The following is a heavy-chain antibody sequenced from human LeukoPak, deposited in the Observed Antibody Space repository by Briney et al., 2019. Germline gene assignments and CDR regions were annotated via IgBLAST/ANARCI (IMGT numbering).Heavy chain of an antibody. D-gene: IGHD3-3*01. CDR2: IRSKAYGGTT. V-gene: IGHV3-49*03. Sequence: GGSLRLSCTASGFTFGDYAMIWFRQAPGKGLVWVVLIRSKAYGGTTEYAASVKGRFTISRDDSKSIAYLQMNSLKTEDTAVYYCTPYYDFWSGYYTHDYWGQGTLVTVSS. J-gene: IGHJ4*02. CDR3: TPYYDFWSGYYTHDY. CDR1: GFTFGDYA.